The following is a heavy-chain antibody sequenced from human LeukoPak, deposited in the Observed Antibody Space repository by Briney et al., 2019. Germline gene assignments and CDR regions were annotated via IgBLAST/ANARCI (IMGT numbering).Heavy chain of an antibody. CDR2: ISGSGGST. D-gene: IGHD2-15*01. CDR1: GFTFSSYA. CDR3: AKDLPDCSGGSCYGMDV. Sequence: GGSLRLSCAASGFTFSSYAMSWVRQAPGKGLEWVSAISGSGGSTYYADSVKGRFTISRDNSKNTLYLQMNSLRAEDTAVYYCAKDLPDCSGGSCYGMDVWGQGTTVTVSS. J-gene: IGHJ6*02. V-gene: IGHV3-23*01.